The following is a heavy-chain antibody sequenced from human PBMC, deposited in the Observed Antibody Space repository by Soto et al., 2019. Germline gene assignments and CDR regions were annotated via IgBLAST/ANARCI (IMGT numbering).Heavy chain of an antibody. CDR1: GGSISSGGYY. V-gene: IGHV4-31*03. CDR2: IYYSGST. Sequence: SETLSLTCTVFGGSISSGGYYWSWIRQHPGKGLEWIGYIYYSGSTYYNPSLKSRVTISVDTSKNQFSLKLSSVTAADTAVYYCARDSGVPVGNDAFDIWGQGTMVTVSS. J-gene: IGHJ3*02. CDR3: ARDSGVPVGNDAFDI. D-gene: IGHD2-2*01.